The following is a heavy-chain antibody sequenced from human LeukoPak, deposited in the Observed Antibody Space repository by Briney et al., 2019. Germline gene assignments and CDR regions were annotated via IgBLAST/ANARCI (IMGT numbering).Heavy chain of an antibody. J-gene: IGHJ4*02. D-gene: IGHD1-26*01. CDR3: ARERYSGSYYY. CDR1: GYSISSGYY. V-gene: IGHV4-38-2*02. Sequence: LETLSLTCTVSGYSISSGYYWGWIRQPPGKGLEWIGSIYHSGSTYYNPSLKSRVTISVDTSKNQFSLKLGSVTAADTAVYYCARERYSGSYYYWGQGTLVTVSS. CDR2: IYHSGST.